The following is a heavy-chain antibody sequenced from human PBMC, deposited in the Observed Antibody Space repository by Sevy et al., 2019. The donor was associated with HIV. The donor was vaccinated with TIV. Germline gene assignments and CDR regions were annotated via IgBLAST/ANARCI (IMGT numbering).Heavy chain of an antibody. J-gene: IGHJ5*02. Sequence: GGSLKLSCAASGFTFNEAWMSWVRQAPGKGLEWVGRIKSRHDGGTIDYAAPVKGRFTISRDDSIDMLYLQMDRLTSEDTAVYYCTKGIVGATWDWYDPWGQGTLVTVSS. D-gene: IGHD1-26*01. CDR2: IKSRHDGGTI. CDR3: TKGIVGATWDWYDP. CDR1: GFTFNEAW. V-gene: IGHV3-15*01.